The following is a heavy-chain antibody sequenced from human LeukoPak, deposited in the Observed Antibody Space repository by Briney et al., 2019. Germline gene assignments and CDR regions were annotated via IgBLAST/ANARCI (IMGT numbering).Heavy chain of an antibody. D-gene: IGHD2-2*01. J-gene: IGHJ6*03. V-gene: IGHV3-23*01. CDR3: AKDVLDIVVVPAARVYYYYYYMDV. CDR1: GFTFSSYA. Sequence: GGSLRLSCAASGFTFSSYAMSWVRQAPGKGLEWVSAISGSGDSTYYADSVKGRFTISRDNSKNTLYLQMNSLRAEDTAVYYCAKDVLDIVVVPAARVYYYYYYMDVWGKGTTVTVSS. CDR2: ISGSGDST.